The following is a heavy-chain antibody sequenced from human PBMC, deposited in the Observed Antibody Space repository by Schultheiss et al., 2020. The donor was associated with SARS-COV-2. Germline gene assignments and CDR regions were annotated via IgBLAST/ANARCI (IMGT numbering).Heavy chain of an antibody. D-gene: IGHD2-2*01. CDR2: IYYSGST. CDR1: GGSISSSSYY. V-gene: IGHV4-61*05. J-gene: IGHJ1*01. Sequence: SETLSLTCTVSGGSISSSSYYWGWIRQPPGKGLEWIGYIYYSGSTNYNPSLKSRVTISVDTSKNQFSLKLSSVTAADTAVYYCSKGGYCSSPTCYGVRYFQHWGQGTLVTVSS. CDR3: SKGGYCSSPTCYGVRYFQH.